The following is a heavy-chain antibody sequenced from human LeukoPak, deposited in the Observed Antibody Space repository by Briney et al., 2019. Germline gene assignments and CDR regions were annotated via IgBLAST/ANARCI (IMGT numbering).Heavy chain of an antibody. CDR2: IFNDGIT. CDR1: GLTVSSEY. J-gene: IGHJ4*02. V-gene: IGHV3-53*01. Sequence: GGSLRLSCAASGLTVSSEYMSWVRQAPGQGLEWVSVIFNDGITYYADSVKGRFTISRDNSENTLFLHMDSLRAADTAVYFCARVLSGSLYYWGQGTRVTVSS. D-gene: IGHD1-26*01. CDR3: ARVLSGSLYY.